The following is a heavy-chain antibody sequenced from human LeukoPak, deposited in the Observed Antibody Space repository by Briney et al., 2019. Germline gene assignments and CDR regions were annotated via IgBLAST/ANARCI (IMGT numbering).Heavy chain of an antibody. CDR1: GFTFSSYA. D-gene: IGHD2-2*01. CDR3: ARDDIVVVPAAMGHYYYGMDV. J-gene: IGHJ6*02. Sequence: GGSLRLSCAASGFTFSSYAMSWVRQAPGKGLEWVSAISGSGGSTYYADSVKGRFTISRDNAKNSLYLQMNSLRTEDTAVYYCARDDIVVVPAAMGHYYYGMDVWGQGTTVTVSS. CDR2: ISGSGGST. V-gene: IGHV3-23*01.